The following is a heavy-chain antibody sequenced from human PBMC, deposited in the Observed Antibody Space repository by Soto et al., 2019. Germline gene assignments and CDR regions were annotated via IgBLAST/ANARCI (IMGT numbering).Heavy chain of an antibody. CDR1: GFTFSSYG. D-gene: IGHD6-25*01. CDR2: LSFDESTK. Sequence: QVQLVESGGGVVQSGRSLSLSCAASGFTFSSYGMHWVRQAPGKGLEWVAVLSFDESTKYYADSVKGRFTISRDNSKNTMYLQMNSLRTEDTAVYYCAKDRAPGSSSGCWHLDLWGSGILVTVSS. V-gene: IGHV3-30*18. J-gene: IGHJ2*01. CDR3: AKDRAPGSSSGCWHLDL.